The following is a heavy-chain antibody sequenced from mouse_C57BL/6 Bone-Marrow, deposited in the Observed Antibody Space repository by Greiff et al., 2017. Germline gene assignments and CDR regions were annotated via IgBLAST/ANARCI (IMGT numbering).Heavy chain of an antibody. CDR3: GREEGYYGSSAWFAY. V-gene: IGHV1-80*01. CDR2: IYPGDGDT. CDR1: GYAFSSYW. Sequence: VQLVESGAELVKPGASVKISCKASGYAFSSYWMDWVKQRPGKGLEWIGQIYPGDGDTNYNGKFKGKATLTADKSSSTAYMQLSSLASEDAAVYCCGREEGYYGSSAWFAYWGQGTLVTVSA. D-gene: IGHD1-1*01. J-gene: IGHJ3*01.